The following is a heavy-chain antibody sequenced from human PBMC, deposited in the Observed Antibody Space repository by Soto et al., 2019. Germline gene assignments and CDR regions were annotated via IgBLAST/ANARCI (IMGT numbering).Heavy chain of an antibody. Sequence: PSETLSLTCTVSGGSISSGGYYWSWIRQHPGKGLEWIGYIYYSGSTYYNPSLKSRVTISVDTSKNQFSLKLSSVTAADTAVYYCARVDSSGWFYWAWFDPWGQGTLVTVSS. D-gene: IGHD6-19*01. J-gene: IGHJ5*02. CDR3: ARVDSSGWFYWAWFDP. V-gene: IGHV4-31*03. CDR1: GGSISSGGYY. CDR2: IYYSGST.